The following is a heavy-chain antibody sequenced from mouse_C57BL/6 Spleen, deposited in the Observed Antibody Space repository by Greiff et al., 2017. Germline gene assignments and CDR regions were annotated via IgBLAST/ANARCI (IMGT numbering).Heavy chain of an antibody. Sequence: QVQLQQSGAELVRPGASVTLSCKASGYTFTDYEMHWVKQTPVHGLEWIGAFDPETGGTASNQKFKGKAILTADKSSSTAYMELRSLTSEDSAVYYCTRSLITTVVAKYFDVWGTGTTVTVSS. CDR1: GYTFTDYE. CDR2: FDPETGGT. CDR3: TRSLITTVVAKYFDV. J-gene: IGHJ1*03. D-gene: IGHD1-1*01. V-gene: IGHV1-15*01.